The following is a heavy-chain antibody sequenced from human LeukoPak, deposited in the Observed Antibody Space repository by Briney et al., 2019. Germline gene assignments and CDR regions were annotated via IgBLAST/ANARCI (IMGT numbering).Heavy chain of an antibody. CDR1: GYTFTGYY. J-gene: IGHJ4*02. V-gene: IGHV1-18*04. CDR2: IIPIFGTA. Sequence: ASVKVSCKASGYTFTGYYMHWVRQAPGQGLEWMGGIIPIFGTANYAQKLQGRVTMTTDTSTSTVYMELRSLRSDDTAVYYCARGSPPRRNYDSRGYYSYYFDYWGQGTLVTVSS. D-gene: IGHD3-22*01. CDR3: ARGSPPRRNYDSRGYYSYYFDY.